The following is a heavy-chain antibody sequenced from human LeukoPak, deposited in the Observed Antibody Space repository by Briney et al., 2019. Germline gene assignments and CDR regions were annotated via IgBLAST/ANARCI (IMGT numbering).Heavy chain of an antibody. D-gene: IGHD6-6*01. CDR2: ISWNSGSI. CDR1: GFTFDDYA. Sequence: PGGSLRLSCAASGFTFDDYAMHWVRQAPGKGLEWVSGISWNSGSIGYADSVKGRFTISRDNAKNSLYLQMNSLRAEDTAVYYCARDPARPLDYWGQGTLVTVSS. CDR3: ARDPARPLDY. V-gene: IGHV3-9*01. J-gene: IGHJ4*02.